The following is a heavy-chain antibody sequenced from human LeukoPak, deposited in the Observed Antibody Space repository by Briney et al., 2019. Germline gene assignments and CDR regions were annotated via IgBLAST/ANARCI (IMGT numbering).Heavy chain of an antibody. CDR3: GTSGLDY. CDR1: GFSFSSYA. D-gene: IGHD1-1*01. CDR2: INHSGST. V-gene: IGHV4-34*08. J-gene: IGHJ4*02. Sequence: GSLRLSCAASGFSFSSYAMSWVRQPPGKGLEWIGEINHSGSTNYNPSLKSRVTISVDTSKNQFSLKLSSVTAADTAVYYCGTSGLDYWGQGTLVTVSS.